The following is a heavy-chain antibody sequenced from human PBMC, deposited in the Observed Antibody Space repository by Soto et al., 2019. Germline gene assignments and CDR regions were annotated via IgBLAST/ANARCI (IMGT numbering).Heavy chain of an antibody. D-gene: IGHD3-10*02. CDR1: GFTFSGSA. J-gene: IGHJ4*02. CDR3: TRHEFPTSKDGCSY. Sequence: GESLKISCAASGFTFSGSAMHWVRQASGKGLEWVGRIRSKANSYATAYAASVKGRFTISRDDSKNTAYLQMNSLKTEDTAVYYCTRHEFPTSKDGCSYWGQGTLVTVSS. V-gene: IGHV3-73*01. CDR2: IRSKANSYAT.